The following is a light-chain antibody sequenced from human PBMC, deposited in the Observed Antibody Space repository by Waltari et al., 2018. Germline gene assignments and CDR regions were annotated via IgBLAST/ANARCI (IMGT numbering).Light chain of an antibody. Sequence: DIQMTQSPPTLSASVGDRVTVTCRASQSISIWLAWYQQKPGKAPNFLIYKASTLDSGVPSRFSGSASGTEFTLTISSLQAEDFGTYYCQQYSSFPLSFGGGTNIVIK. CDR3: QQYSSFPLS. CDR2: KAS. J-gene: IGKJ4*01. CDR1: QSISIW. V-gene: IGKV1-5*03.